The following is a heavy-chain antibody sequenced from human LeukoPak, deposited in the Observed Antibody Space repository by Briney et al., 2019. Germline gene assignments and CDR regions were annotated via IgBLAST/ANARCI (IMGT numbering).Heavy chain of an antibody. D-gene: IGHD5-18*01. Sequence: TGGSLRLSCAASGFTFSDYYMNWIRQAPGKGLEWVSYISSSGSTIYYADSVKGRFTISRDNAKNSPYLQMNSLRAEDTAVYYCAKAGYSYGFDYWGQGTLVTVSS. CDR1: GFTFSDYY. CDR3: AKAGYSYGFDY. CDR2: ISSSGSTI. V-gene: IGHV3-11*01. J-gene: IGHJ4*02.